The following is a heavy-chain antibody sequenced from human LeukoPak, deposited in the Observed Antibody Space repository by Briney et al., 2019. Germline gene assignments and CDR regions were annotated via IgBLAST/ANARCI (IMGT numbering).Heavy chain of an antibody. Sequence: GGSLRLSCAASGFTFSSYAMHWVRQAPGKGLEYVSAISSNGGSTYYANSVKGRFTISRDNSKNTLYLQMGSLRAEDTAVYYCAKDISGSFDYWGQGTLVTVSS. CDR2: ISSNGGST. V-gene: IGHV3-64*01. CDR3: AKDISGSFDY. D-gene: IGHD1-26*01. J-gene: IGHJ4*02. CDR1: GFTFSSYA.